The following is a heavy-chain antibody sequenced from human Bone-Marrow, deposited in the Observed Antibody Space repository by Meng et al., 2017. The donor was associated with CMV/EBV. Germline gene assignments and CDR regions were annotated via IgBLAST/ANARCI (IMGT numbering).Heavy chain of an antibody. V-gene: IGHV3-53*05. CDR3: GKSVTAGGYYHYYTMDV. Sequence: GGTLRLSCAASGITVSSNYMSWVRQAPGKGLEWVSNIYSDGRTNYADSVKGRFTISRDNSRDTLYLQMNSLRAEDTALDYCGKSVTAGGYYHYYTMDVWGQGTTVTVSS. D-gene: IGHD2-21*02. CDR2: IYSDGRT. CDR1: GITVSSNY. J-gene: IGHJ6*02.